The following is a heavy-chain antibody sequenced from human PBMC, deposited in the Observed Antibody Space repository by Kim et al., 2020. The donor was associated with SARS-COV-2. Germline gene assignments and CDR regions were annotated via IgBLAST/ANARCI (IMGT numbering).Heavy chain of an antibody. CDR2: MNPNSGNT. D-gene: IGHD2-2*01. CDR3: ARGVKVQAAIWISYYYYYMDV. Sequence: ASVKVSCKASGYTFTSYDINWVRQATGQGLEWMGWMNPNSGNTCYAQKFQGRVTMTRNTSISTAYMELSSLRSEDTAVYYCARGVKVQAAIWISYYYYYMDVWGKGTTVTVSS. CDR1: GYTFTSYD. J-gene: IGHJ6*03. V-gene: IGHV1-8*01.